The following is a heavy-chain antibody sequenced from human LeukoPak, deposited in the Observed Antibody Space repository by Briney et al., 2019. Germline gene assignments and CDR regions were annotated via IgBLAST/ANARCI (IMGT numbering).Heavy chain of an antibody. V-gene: IGHV4-59*08. CDR1: GGSISSYY. CDR3: ARHDYGSGSYFDY. Sequence: SETLSLTCTVSGGSISSYYWSWLRQPPGKGLEWIGYIYYSGSTNYNPSLKSRVTTSVDTSKNQFSLKLSSVTAADTAVYCCARHDYGSGSYFDYWGQGTLVTVSS. CDR2: IYYSGST. J-gene: IGHJ4*02. D-gene: IGHD3-10*01.